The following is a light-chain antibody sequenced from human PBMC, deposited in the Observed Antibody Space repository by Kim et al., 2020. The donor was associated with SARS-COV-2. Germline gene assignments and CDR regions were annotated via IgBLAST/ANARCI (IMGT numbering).Light chain of an antibody. CDR2: GKN. CDR1: SLRSYY. V-gene: IGLV3-19*01. Sequence: SSELTQDPAVSVALGQTVRITCQGDSLRSYYASWYQQKPGQAPVLVIYGKNNRPSGIPDRFSGSRSGNPASLTITGAQAEDEADYYCNSRDSSGNHWVFGGGTQLTVL. J-gene: IGLJ3*02. CDR3: NSRDSSGNHWV.